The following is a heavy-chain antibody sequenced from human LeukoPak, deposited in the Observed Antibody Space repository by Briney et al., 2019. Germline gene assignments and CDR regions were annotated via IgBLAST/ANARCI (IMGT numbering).Heavy chain of an antibody. CDR2: VYHTGST. V-gene: IGHV4-34*01. CDR1: GGSFNGYY. Sequence: SETLSLTCAVYGGSFNGYYWSCIRQPPGKGLEWIGEVYHTGSTNYNPSLKSRVTISVDTSKNQFSLKLSSVTAADTAVYYCARRSVRGVIRYWGQGTLVTVSS. D-gene: IGHD3-10*01. J-gene: IGHJ4*02. CDR3: ARRSVRGVIRY.